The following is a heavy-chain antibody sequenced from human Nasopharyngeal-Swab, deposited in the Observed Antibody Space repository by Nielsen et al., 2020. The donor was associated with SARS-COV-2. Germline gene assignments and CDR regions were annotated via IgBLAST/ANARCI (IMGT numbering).Heavy chain of an antibody. CDR2: ISYDGSNK. D-gene: IGHD3-10*01. Sequence: GGSLRLSCAASGFSFSTYGMHWVRQSPVKGLEWLTNISYDGSNKYYADSVKGRFTVSRDNSKNTLFLEMDSLRVEDTAVYYCARGSSVHAFDVWGQGTEVTVSS. CDR1: GFSFSTYG. V-gene: IGHV3-33*01. CDR3: ARGSSVHAFDV. J-gene: IGHJ3*01.